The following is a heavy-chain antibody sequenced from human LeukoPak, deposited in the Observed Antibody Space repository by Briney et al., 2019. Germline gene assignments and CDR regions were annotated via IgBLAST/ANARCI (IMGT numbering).Heavy chain of an antibody. CDR2: ISSSSSTI. CDR3: ARDRPDPTDDAFDI. J-gene: IGHJ3*02. Sequence: PGGSLRLSCAASGFTFSSYSMNWVRQAPGKGLGWVSYISSSSSTIYYADSVKGRFTISRDNAKNSLYLQMNSLRDEDTAVYYCARDRPDPTDDAFDIWGQGTMVTVSS. V-gene: IGHV3-48*02. CDR1: GFTFSSYS. D-gene: IGHD4-17*01.